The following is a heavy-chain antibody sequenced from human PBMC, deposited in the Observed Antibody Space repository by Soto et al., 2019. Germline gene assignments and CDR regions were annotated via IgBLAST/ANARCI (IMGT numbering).Heavy chain of an antibody. CDR2: MEPSSGKT. J-gene: IGHJ4*02. V-gene: IGHV1-8*01. Sequence: ASVKVSCKASGYSFTSLDINWVRQTTGQGLEWMGWMEPSSGKTGYAQRFQDRVTMTRDTSINTAYMELRSLTSDDTAFYYCARGVTTGVDYWGQGTLVTVSS. D-gene: IGHD4-17*01. CDR1: GYSFTSLD. CDR3: ARGVTTGVDY.